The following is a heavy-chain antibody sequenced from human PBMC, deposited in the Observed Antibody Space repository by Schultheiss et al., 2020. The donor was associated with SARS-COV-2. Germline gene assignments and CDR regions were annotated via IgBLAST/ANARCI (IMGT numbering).Heavy chain of an antibody. CDR2: IYHSGSF. V-gene: IGHV4-39*07. D-gene: IGHD5-18*01. Sequence: SQTLSLTCTVSGGSVSSGSYYWSWIRQPPGKGLEWIGSIYHSGSFYYNPSLKSRVTISVDKSKNQFSLKLSSVTAADTAVYYCARGRDTAMDEINWFDPWGQGTLVTVSS. CDR3: ARGRDTAMDEINWFDP. J-gene: IGHJ5*02. CDR1: GGSVSSGSYY.